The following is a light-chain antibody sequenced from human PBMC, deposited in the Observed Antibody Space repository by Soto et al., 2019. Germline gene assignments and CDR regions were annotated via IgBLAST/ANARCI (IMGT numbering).Light chain of an antibody. J-gene: IGKJ2*02. V-gene: IGKV1-39*01. Sequence: DLQMTQSPSSLSASVGDRVTITCRASQSISSYLNWYQQKPGKAPKLLIYAASSLQSGVPSRFSGSGSVTDFTLTISSLQPEDFATYYCQQSYSTWWTFGQGTKLEIK. CDR2: AAS. CDR3: QQSYSTWWT. CDR1: QSISSY.